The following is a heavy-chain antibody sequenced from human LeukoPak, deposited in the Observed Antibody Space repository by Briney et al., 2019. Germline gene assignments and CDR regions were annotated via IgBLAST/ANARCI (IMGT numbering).Heavy chain of an antibody. J-gene: IGHJ4*02. CDR1: GGSISSGGYY. V-gene: IGHV4-30-2*01. CDR3: ARDPLRGITFK. D-gene: IGHD3-16*01. Sequence: SQTLSLTCTVSGGSISSGGYYWSWIRQPPGKGLEWIGYIYHSGSTYYNPSLKSRVTISVDRSKNQFSLKLSSVTAADTAVYYCARDPLRGITFKWGQGTLVTVSS. CDR2: IYHSGST.